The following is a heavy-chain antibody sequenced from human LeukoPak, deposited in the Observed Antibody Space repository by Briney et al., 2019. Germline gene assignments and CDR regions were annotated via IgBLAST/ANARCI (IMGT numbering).Heavy chain of an antibody. CDR1: GVSISSSNW. Sequence: SGTLSLTCAVSGVSISSSNWWSWVRQPPGKGLEWIGEIYHSGSTNYNPSLKSRVTISVDKSKNQFSLKLSSVTAADTAVYYCARQWLVQGTGAFDIWGQGTMVTVSS. CDR2: IYHSGST. D-gene: IGHD6-19*01. CDR3: ARQWLVQGTGAFDI. J-gene: IGHJ3*02. V-gene: IGHV4-4*02.